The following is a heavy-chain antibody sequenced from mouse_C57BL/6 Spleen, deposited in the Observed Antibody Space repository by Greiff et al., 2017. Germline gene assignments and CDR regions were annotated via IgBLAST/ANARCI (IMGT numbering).Heavy chain of an antibody. V-gene: IGHV1-69*01. CDR3: AGATVVATDWYFDV. CDR2: IDPSDSYT. CDR1: GYTFTSYW. D-gene: IGHD1-1*01. J-gene: IGHJ1*03. Sequence: QVQLQQPGAELVMPGASVKLSCKASGYTFTSYWMHWVKQRPGQGLEWIGEIDPSDSYTNYNQKFKGKSTLTVDKSSSPAYMQLSSLTSEDSAVYYCAGATVVATDWYFDVWGTGTTVTVSS.